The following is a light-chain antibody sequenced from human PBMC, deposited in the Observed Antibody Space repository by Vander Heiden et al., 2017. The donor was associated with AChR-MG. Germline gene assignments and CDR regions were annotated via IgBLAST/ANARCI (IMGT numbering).Light chain of an antibody. CDR2: GVT. Sequence: SSPSSPGQSVTISCTGTSTDIGGHNYVSWYQQQPGKAPKLLIYGVTERPSGVPDRFSGSKSDNTASLTVSGLQAEDEADYYCSSVSGNNILLFGGGTKLTVL. CDR1: STDIGGHNY. V-gene: IGLV2-8*01. J-gene: IGLJ2*01. CDR3: SSVSGNNILL.